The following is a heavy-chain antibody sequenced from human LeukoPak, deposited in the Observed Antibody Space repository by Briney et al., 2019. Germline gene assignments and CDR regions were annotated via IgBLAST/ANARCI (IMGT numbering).Heavy chain of an antibody. V-gene: IGHV1-18*01. CDR1: GYTFTSYG. J-gene: IGHJ6*02. CDR2: ISAYNGNT. Sequence: ASVKVSCKASGYTFTSYGISWVRQVPGQGLEWMGWISAYNGNTNYAQKLQGRVTMTTDTSTSTAYMELRSLRSDDTAVYYCARDQFSDSGSYYYYYGMDVWGQGTTVTVSS. CDR3: ARDQFSDSGSYYYYYGMDV. D-gene: IGHD1-26*01.